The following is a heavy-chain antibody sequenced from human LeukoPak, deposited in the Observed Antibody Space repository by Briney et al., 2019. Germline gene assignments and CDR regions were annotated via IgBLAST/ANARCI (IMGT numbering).Heavy chain of an antibody. CDR1: GFTFSYHW. V-gene: IGHV3-74*01. CDR2: IDGGGSST. D-gene: IGHD3-22*01. CDR3: ARGPGSSGGAYVGDY. Sequence: GGSLRLSCGASGFTFSYHWMHWVRQVPGKGLVWVSRIDGGGSSTSYADSVKGRFSNSRDNVKSTLYLQMSSLRAEDTAVYYCARGPGSSGGAYVGDYWGPGTLVTV. J-gene: IGHJ4*01.